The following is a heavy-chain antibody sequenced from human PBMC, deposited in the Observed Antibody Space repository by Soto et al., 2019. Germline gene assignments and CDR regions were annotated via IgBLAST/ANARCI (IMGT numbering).Heavy chain of an antibody. D-gene: IGHD3-16*01. J-gene: IGHJ6*03. CDR2: MNPNSGNT. CDR1: GYTFTSYD. CDR3: ARTNYDYIWGSISYYYYMDV. Sequence: GASVKVSCKASGYTFTSYDINWVRQATGQGLEWMGWMNPNSGNTGYAQKFQGRVTMTRNTSISTAYMELSSLRSEDTAVYYCARTNYDYIWGSISYYYYMDVWGKGTTVTVSS. V-gene: IGHV1-8*01.